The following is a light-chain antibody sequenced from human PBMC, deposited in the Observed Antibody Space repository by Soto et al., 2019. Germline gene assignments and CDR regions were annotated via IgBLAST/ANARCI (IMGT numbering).Light chain of an antibody. CDR3: QHRHSYPIT. CDR2: TAS. V-gene: IGKV1-9*01. Sequence: DIQLTQSQSFLSASVGVRVSITCRASQGFSSLLAWYQQKPGKAPKLLIHTASTLQSGVPSRFSGSGSGTEFTLTISSLQPEAFATYYYQHRHSYPITFGQGTRLKIK. J-gene: IGKJ5*01. CDR1: QGFSSL.